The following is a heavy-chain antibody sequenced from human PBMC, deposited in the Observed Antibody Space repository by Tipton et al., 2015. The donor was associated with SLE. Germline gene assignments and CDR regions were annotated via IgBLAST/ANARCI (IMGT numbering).Heavy chain of an antibody. Sequence: TLSLTCTVSGVSITTSSWSWIRQIPGKGLEWIGYISDSGSTNSNPSLKSRVALSLDTSKNQISLNLNSVTAADTAVYYCARGMFDSRGYSNAFDMWSQGTLVTVSS. V-gene: IGHV4-59*01. D-gene: IGHD3-22*01. J-gene: IGHJ3*02. CDR2: ISDSGST. CDR1: GVSITTSS. CDR3: ARGMFDSRGYSNAFDM.